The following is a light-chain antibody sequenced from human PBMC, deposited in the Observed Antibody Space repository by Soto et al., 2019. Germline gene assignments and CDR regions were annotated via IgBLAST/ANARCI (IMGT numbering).Light chain of an antibody. J-gene: IGKJ1*01. CDR3: QQYSHYSRT. Sequence: DIQLTQAPSPQSASVGDRVTITCRASQSVDTWLAWYQQKTGKAPNLLISRASTLKSGVPSRFSGSGSGTEFTFTINSLHPDDFATYYCQQYSHYSRTFGQGTKVDIK. V-gene: IGKV1-5*03. CDR2: RAS. CDR1: QSVDTW.